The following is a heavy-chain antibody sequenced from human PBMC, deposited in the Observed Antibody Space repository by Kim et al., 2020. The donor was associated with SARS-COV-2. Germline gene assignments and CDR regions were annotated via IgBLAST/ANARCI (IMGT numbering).Heavy chain of an antibody. CDR3: AKDPYRGYSGYDGSVFDY. CDR2: ISGSGGST. Sequence: GGSLRLSCAASGFTFSSYAMSWVRQAPGKGLEWVSAISGSGGSTYYADSVKGRFTISRDNSKNTLYLQMNSLRAEDTAVYYCAKDPYRGYSGYDGSVFDYWGQGTLVTVSS. J-gene: IGHJ4*02. D-gene: IGHD5-12*01. CDR1: GFTFSSYA. V-gene: IGHV3-23*01.